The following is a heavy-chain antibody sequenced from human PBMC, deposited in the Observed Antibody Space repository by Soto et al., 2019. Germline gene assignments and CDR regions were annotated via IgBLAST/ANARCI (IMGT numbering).Heavy chain of an antibody. D-gene: IGHD3-3*01. CDR2: IYYSGST. CDR3: ARCPSRPILRFLEWPSPDYYYYYYMDV. V-gene: IGHV4-31*03. J-gene: IGHJ6*03. CDR1: GGSISSGGYY. Sequence: QVQLQESGPGLVKPSQTLSLTCTVSGGSISSGGYYWSWIRQHPGKGLEWIGYIYYSGSTYYNPSLKSRVTISVDTSKNQFSLKLSSVTAADTAVYYCARCPSRPILRFLEWPSPDYYYYYYMDVWGKGTTVTVSS.